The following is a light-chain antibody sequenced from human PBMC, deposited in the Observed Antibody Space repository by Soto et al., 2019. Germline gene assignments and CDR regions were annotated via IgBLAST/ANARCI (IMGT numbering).Light chain of an antibody. V-gene: IGKV1-12*01. J-gene: IGKJ5*01. CDR3: QQANSFPIT. CDR1: QDISRW. Sequence: IQMTQSPSSVSASVGDRVTITCRASQDISRWLAWYQQPPGQAPKLLIHDASNLQTGVPSRFSGSGSGTDFTLTITSLQPEDFGTYYCQQANSFPITFGPGTRWRL. CDR2: DAS.